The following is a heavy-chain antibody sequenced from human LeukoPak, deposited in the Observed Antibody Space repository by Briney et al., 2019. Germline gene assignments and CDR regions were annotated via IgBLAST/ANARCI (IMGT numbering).Heavy chain of an antibody. V-gene: IGHV1-2*02. CDR2: INPNSGGT. D-gene: IGHD5-24*01. Sequence: ASVKVSCKASGYTLTGYYMHWVRQAPGQGLEWMGWINPNSGGTNYAKKFQGRVTMTRDTSISTAYMDLSRLRSDDTAVYYCARARDGYPLGAFDIWGQGTMVIVSS. CDR1: GYTLTGYY. J-gene: IGHJ3*02. CDR3: ARARDGYPLGAFDI.